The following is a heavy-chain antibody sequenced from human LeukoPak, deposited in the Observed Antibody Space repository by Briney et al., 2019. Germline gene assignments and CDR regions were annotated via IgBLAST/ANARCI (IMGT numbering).Heavy chain of an antibody. CDR1: GYSFTSYW. D-gene: IGHD5-12*01. Sequence: GESLKISCKASGYSFTSYWIGWVRQMPGKGLEWMWIIFPGDSDTKYSLSFQGQVTISADKSISTAYLQWSSLKASDTAMYYCARRLRDGVANDYWGQGTLVTVSS. J-gene: IGHJ4*02. CDR2: IFPGDSDT. CDR3: ARRLRDGVANDY. V-gene: IGHV5-51*01.